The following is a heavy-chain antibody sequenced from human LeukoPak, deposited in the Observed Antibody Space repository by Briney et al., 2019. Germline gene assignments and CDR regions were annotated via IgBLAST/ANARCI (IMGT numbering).Heavy chain of an antibody. CDR3: ARGPIKQWLWFPPGY. V-gene: IGHV1-2*06. CDR1: GYTFTGYY. J-gene: IGHJ4*02. CDR2: INPNSGGT. D-gene: IGHD6-19*01. Sequence: ASVKVSCKASGYTFTGYYMHWVRQAPGQGLEWMGRINPNSGGTNYAQKFQGRVTMTRDTSISTAYMELSRLRSDDTAVYYCARGPIKQWLWFPPGYWGQGTLVTVSS.